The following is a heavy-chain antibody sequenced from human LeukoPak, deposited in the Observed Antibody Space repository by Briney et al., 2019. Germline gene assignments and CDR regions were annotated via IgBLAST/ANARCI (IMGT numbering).Heavy chain of an antibody. Sequence: GGSLRLSCAASGFTFNSYSMNWVRQAPGKGLEWVSSISSSGSYTNYADSVKGRFTISRDNAKNSLYLRMNSLRAEDTAVYYCAREGTWSDYWGQGILVTVSS. CDR1: GFTFNSYS. CDR3: AREGTWSDY. J-gene: IGHJ4*02. V-gene: IGHV3-21*04. D-gene: IGHD3-3*01. CDR2: ISSSGSYT.